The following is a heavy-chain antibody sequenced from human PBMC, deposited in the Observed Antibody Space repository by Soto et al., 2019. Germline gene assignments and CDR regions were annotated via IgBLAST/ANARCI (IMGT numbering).Heavy chain of an antibody. CDR2: FIPVYRTL. V-gene: IGHV1-69*13. CDR3: ATGVVWIGYFTVDS. D-gene: IGHD3-3*01. J-gene: IGHJ4*02. Sequence: VASVKVSCKASGGSFGNSAINWVRQTPGQGLEWLGGFIPVYRTLNYAQKFQGRVTITADESTGKAYMTLSSLASDDTAVYYCATGVVWIGYFTVDSWGQGTRVTVSS. CDR1: GGSFGNSA.